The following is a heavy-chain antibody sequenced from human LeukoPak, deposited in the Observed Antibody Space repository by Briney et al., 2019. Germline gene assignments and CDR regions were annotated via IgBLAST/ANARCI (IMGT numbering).Heavy chain of an antibody. CDR1: GYTFTGYY. V-gene: IGHV1-2*02. J-gene: IGHJ4*02. CDR3: ARVDSSGYYGNY. D-gene: IGHD3-22*01. Sequence: ASVKVSCRASGYTFTGYYMHWVRQAPGQGLEWMGWINPNSGGTNYAQKFQGRVTMTTDTSTSTAYMELRSLRSDDTAVYYCARVDSSGYYGNYWGQGTLVTVPS. CDR2: INPNSGGT.